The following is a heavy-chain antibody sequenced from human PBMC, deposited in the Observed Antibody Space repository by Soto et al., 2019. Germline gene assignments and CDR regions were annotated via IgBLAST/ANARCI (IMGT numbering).Heavy chain of an antibody. J-gene: IGHJ6*02. CDR2: IYWDDDK. CDR1: GFSLSTIGVG. Sequence: ITLKESGPTLVKPAKTLTLTCTFSGFSLSTIGVGVGWIRQPPGKALDWLALIYWDDDKRYSPSLKSRLTITKDTSKNQVVLTMTNMDPVDTATYYCAHIRVLVPAAIPYYYGMDVWGQGTTVTVSS. CDR3: AHIRVLVPAAIPYYYGMDV. V-gene: IGHV2-5*02. D-gene: IGHD2-2*01.